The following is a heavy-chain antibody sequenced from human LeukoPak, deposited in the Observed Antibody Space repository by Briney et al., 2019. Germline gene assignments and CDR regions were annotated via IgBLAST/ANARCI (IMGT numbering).Heavy chain of an antibody. CDR3: AREGTKDTDYYYYYMDV. V-gene: IGHV4-59*11. J-gene: IGHJ6*03. CDR1: GGSISSHY. Sequence: PSETLSLTCTVSGGSISSHYWSWIRQPPGKGLEWIGYIYYSGSTNYNPSLKSRVTISVDTSKNRFSLKLSSVTAADTAVYYCAREGTKDTDYYYYYMDVWGKGTTVTVSS. D-gene: IGHD1-1*01. CDR2: IYYSGST.